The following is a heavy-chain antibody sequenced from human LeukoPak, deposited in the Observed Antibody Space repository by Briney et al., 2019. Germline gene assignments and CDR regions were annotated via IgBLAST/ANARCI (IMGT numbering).Heavy chain of an antibody. V-gene: IGHV3-33*01. CDR2: IWYDGSNK. J-gene: IGHJ6*02. Sequence: GGSLRLSCAASGFTFSSYGMHWVRQAPGKGLEWVAVIWYDGSNKYYADSVKGRFTISRDNPKNTLYLQMNSLRAEDTAVYYCARDLREEYYDFWSGSDSYYYGMDVWGQGTTVTVSS. D-gene: IGHD3-3*01. CDR1: GFTFSSYG. CDR3: ARDLREEYYDFWSGSDSYYYGMDV.